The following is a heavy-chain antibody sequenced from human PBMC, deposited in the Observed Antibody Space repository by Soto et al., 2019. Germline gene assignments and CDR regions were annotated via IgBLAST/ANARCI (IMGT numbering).Heavy chain of an antibody. D-gene: IGHD2-15*01. Sequence: GGPLRLSCAASGFTFSSYSMSWVRQVPGKGLEWVSAISGSGGSTYYADSVKGRFTISRDNSKNTLYLQMNSLRAEDTAVYYCAKVFVVTRDAFDIWGQGTMVTVSS. CDR3: AKVFVVTRDAFDI. J-gene: IGHJ3*02. V-gene: IGHV3-23*01. CDR1: GFTFSSYS. CDR2: ISGSGGST.